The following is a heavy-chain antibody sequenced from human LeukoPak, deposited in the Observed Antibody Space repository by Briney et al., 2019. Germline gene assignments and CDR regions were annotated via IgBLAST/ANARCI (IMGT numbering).Heavy chain of an antibody. J-gene: IGHJ4*02. CDR2: SRNKANSYTT. D-gene: IGHD3-10*01. V-gene: IGHV3-72*01. CDR1: GFTFSDYY. Sequence: GGSLRLSCAASGFTFSDYYMDWVRQAPGRGLEWVGRSRNKANSYTTDYAASVKGRFTISRDDSKNSLYLQVNSLKTEDTAVYYCARLYGSGSSYNLDSWGQGTLVTVSS. CDR3: ARLYGSGSSYNLDS.